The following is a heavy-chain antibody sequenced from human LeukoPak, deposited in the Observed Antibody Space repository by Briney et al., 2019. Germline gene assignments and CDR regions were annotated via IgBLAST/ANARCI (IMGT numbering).Heavy chain of an antibody. CDR1: GYTFADYP. D-gene: IGHD2-2*01. V-gene: IGHV1-2*02. CDR3: ARDLPLVVPAANDFDY. CDR2: INPNSGGT. Sequence: ASVKVSCKASGYTFADYPVHWVRQAPGQGLEWMGWINPNSGGTNYAQKFQGRVTMTRDTSISTAYMELSRLRSDDTAVYYCARDLPLVVPAANDFDYWGQGTLVTVSS. J-gene: IGHJ4*02.